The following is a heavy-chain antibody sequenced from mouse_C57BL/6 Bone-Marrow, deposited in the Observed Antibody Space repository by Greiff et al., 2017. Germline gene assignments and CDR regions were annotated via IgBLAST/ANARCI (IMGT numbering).Heavy chain of an antibody. CDR1: GYTFTSYW. CDR3: AREGLTTVVARGYFDY. J-gene: IGHJ2*01. V-gene: IGHV1-55*01. CDR2: IYPGSGST. Sequence: QVQLQQPGAELVKPGASVKMSCKASGYTFTSYWITWVKQRPGQGLEWIGDIYPGSGSTNYNEKFKNKATLTVDTSSSTAYMQLSSLTSEDSAVYYCAREGLTTVVARGYFDYWGQGTTLTVSS. D-gene: IGHD1-1*01.